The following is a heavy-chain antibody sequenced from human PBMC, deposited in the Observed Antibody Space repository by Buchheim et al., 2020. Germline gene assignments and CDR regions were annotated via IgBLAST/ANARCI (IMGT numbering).Heavy chain of an antibody. CDR3: ARGERRGGYSYRYYYGMDA. D-gene: IGHD5-18*01. Sequence: QVQLQQWGAGLLKPSETLSLTCAVYGGSFSGYYWSWIRQPPGKGLEWLGEINHRGSTNSNPSLKSRVTISVDTSKNQFSLRLSSVTAADTAVYYCARGERRGGYSYRYYYGMDAWGQGTT. V-gene: IGHV4-34*01. J-gene: IGHJ6*02. CDR2: INHRGST. CDR1: GGSFSGYY.